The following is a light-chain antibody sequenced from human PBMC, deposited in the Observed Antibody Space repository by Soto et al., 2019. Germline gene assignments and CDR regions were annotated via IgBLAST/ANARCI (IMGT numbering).Light chain of an antibody. Sequence: QSVLAQPASVSGSLGQSITISCTGTTRDIAGYNYISWYQQLPGKAPKLMIYQVTIRPSGISNRFSGSRSGNTASLTISGLQAEDEADYYCQSYDSTLSARYVFGTGTKVT. CDR3: QSYDSTLSARYV. CDR2: QVT. CDR1: TRDIAGYNY. J-gene: IGLJ1*01. V-gene: IGLV2-14*01.